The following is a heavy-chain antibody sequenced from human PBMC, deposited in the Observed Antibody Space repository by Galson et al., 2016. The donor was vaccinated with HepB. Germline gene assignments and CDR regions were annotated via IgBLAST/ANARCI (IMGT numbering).Heavy chain of an antibody. J-gene: IGHJ2*01. CDR2: ISDSGSTS. D-gene: IGHD2-15*01. Sequence: SPRLSCAASGFTFSSYAMSWVRQTPGKGLEWVSGISDSGSTSYLTDSVKGRFTISRDSSKNTLYLQMNSLRAYDTAVYYCAKDRGLHHWFFYLWGRGTPVTVSS. CDR3: AKDRGLHHWFFYL. V-gene: IGHV3-23*01. CDR1: GFTFSSYA.